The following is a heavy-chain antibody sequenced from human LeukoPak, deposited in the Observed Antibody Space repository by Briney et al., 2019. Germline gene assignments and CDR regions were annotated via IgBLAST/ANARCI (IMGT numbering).Heavy chain of an antibody. V-gene: IGHV3-20*04. Sequence: GGSLRVSCAPSGFTFDDYVICCVRQAPGKGLEWVSGINWNGGSTGYVDSVRGRFTISRDSAKNFLYLQMNSLRAEDTALYYCARRAGVNNHYYGMDVWGQGTTVTVSS. J-gene: IGHJ6*02. CDR1: GFTFDDYV. CDR3: ARRAGVNNHYYGMDV. D-gene: IGHD1/OR15-1a*01. CDR2: INWNGGST.